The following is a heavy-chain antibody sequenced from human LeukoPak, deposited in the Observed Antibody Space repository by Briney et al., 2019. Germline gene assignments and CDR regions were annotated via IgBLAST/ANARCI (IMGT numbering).Heavy chain of an antibody. CDR1: GFTFSSYS. D-gene: IGHD6-13*01. V-gene: IGHV3-21*01. CDR3: ASSSWYRPHFDY. Sequence: GGSLRLSCTASGFTFSSYSMNWVRQAPGMGLEWVSSISSSSSYIYYADSVKGRFTISRDNAKNSLYLQMNSLRAEDTAVYYCASSSWYRPHFDYWGQGTLVTVSS. CDR2: ISSSSSYI. J-gene: IGHJ4*02.